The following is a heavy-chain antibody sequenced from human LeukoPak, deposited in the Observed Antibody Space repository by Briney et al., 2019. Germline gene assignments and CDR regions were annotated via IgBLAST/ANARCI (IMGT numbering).Heavy chain of an antibody. CDR2: IYPGDSDT. CDR3: ARQWGNYVLFDY. CDR1: GYSFTSSW. V-gene: IGHV5-51*01. Sequence: GESQKISCKGSGYSFTSSWIGWVRQMPGKGLEWLGIIYPGDSDTKYSPSFEGQVTMSADKSISTAYLQWSSLKASDTAMYYCARQWGNYVLFDYWGQGTLVTVSS. D-gene: IGHD4-11*01. J-gene: IGHJ4*02.